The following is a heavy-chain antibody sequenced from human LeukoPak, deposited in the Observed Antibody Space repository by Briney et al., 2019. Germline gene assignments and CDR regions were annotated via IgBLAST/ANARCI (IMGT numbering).Heavy chain of an antibody. D-gene: IGHD2-15*01. CDR3: ARVVVAATPSWFDP. CDR1: TGSFSGYY. CDR2: IYYSGST. J-gene: IGHJ5*02. V-gene: IGHV4-59*05. Sequence: SETLSLTCTVYTGSFSGYYWSWIRQPPGKGLEWLGSIYYSGSTYYNPSLKSRVTISVDTSKNQFSLKLSSVTAADTAVYYCARVVVAATPSWFDPWGQGTLVTVSS.